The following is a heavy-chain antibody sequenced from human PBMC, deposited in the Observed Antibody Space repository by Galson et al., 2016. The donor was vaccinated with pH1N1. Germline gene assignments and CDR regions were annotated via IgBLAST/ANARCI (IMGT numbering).Heavy chain of an antibody. J-gene: IGHJ4*02. CDR2: FSGSGGST. CDR3: ARSFEQEWLPLGF. CDR1: GLTFSRYG. Sequence: SLRLSCAASGLTFSRYGMSWVRQAPGKGLEWVSGFSGSGGSTYYADSVKGRFTISRDNSKNTLYLQMNSLRVEDTGIYYCARSFEQEWLPLGFWGQGTLVTVSS. D-gene: IGHD3-3*01. V-gene: IGHV3-23*01.